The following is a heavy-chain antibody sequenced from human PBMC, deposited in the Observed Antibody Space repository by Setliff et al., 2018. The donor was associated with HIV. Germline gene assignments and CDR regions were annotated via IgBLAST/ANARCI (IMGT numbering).Heavy chain of an antibody. J-gene: IGHJ4*02. D-gene: IGHD1-26*01. V-gene: IGHV1-69*05. CDR3: ARGRVGAALDY. CDR1: GGSFSSYA. Sequence: SVKVSCKASGGSFSSYAITWVRQAPGQGLEWMGGIIPFTGTTNYAQKFQGRVTITTDESTSTAYMELSSLRSEDTAVYYCARGRVGAALDYWGQGTLVTVSS. CDR2: IIPFTGTT.